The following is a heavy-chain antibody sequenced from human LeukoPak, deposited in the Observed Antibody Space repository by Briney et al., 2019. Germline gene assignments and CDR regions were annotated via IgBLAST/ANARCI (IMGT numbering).Heavy chain of an antibody. CDR3: ARVPEDIVVVPAATGSLYYYYGMDV. CDR2: IIPIFGTA. J-gene: IGHJ6*02. V-gene: IGHV1-69*13. D-gene: IGHD2-2*01. Sequence: SVKVSCKASGGTFSSYAISWVRQAPGQGLEWMGGIIPIFGTANYAQKFQGRVTITADESTSTAYMELSSLRSEDTAVYYCARVPEDIVVVPAATGSLYYYYGMDVWGQGTTATVSS. CDR1: GGTFSSYA.